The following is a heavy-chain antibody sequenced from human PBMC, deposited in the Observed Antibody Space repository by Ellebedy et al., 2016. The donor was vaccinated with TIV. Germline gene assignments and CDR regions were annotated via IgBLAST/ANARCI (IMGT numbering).Heavy chain of an antibody. V-gene: IGHV3-11*05. Sequence: GGSLRLSXAASGFIFSAHYMHWVRQAPGKGLEWVSYISSSGSYTSYADSVKGRFTISRDNAKNSLFLQMNSLRAEDTALYYCTRDRGGNVVVLDYWGQGTPVTVSS. CDR3: TRDRGGNVVVLDY. J-gene: IGHJ4*02. CDR1: GFIFSAHY. CDR2: ISSSGSYT. D-gene: IGHD2-15*01.